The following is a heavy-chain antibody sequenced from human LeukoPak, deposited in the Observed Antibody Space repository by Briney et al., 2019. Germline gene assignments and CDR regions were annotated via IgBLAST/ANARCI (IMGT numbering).Heavy chain of an antibody. V-gene: IGHV4-34*01. CDR2: INHSGST. Sequence: PSETLSLTCAVYGGSFSGYYWSWIRQPPGKGLEWIGEINHSGSTNYNPSLKSRVTISVDTSKNQFSLKLSSVTAADTAVYYCARHVRSGYYWLLDYWGQGTLVTVSS. D-gene: IGHD3-22*01. CDR3: ARHVRSGYYWLLDY. CDR1: GGSFSGYY. J-gene: IGHJ4*02.